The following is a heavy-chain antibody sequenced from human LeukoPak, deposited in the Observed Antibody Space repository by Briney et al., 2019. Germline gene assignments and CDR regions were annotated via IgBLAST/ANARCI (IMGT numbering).Heavy chain of an antibody. CDR3: ARFIPSSGIDP. CDR1: GGSMSSSSNY. CDR2: SSYTGST. V-gene: IGHV4-61*01. Sequence: SETLSLTCTVSGGSMSSSSNYWSWIRQPPGKGLEWITYSSYTGSTNYNPSLKSRVTISVDTSKNQFSLRLRSVTAADTAVYYCARFIPSSGIDPWGQGALVTVSS. D-gene: IGHD3-10*02. J-gene: IGHJ5*02.